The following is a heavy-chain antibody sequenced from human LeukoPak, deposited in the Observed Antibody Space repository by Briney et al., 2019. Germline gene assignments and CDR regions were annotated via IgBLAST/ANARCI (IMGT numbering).Heavy chain of an antibody. V-gene: IGHV1-2*02. CDR2: INPNSGGT. D-gene: IGHD2-15*01. Sequence: GASVKVSCKASGYTFTGYYMHWVRQAPGQGLEWMGWINPNSGGTNYAQKFQGRVTMTRDTSISTAYMELSRLRSDDTAVYYCARDCSGGSCYSWFDPWGQGTLVTVSS. J-gene: IGHJ5*02. CDR3: ARDCSGGSCYSWFDP. CDR1: GYTFTGYY.